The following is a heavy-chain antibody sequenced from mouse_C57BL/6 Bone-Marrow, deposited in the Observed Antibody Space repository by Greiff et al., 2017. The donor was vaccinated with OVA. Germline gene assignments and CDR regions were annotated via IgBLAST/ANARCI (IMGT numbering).Heavy chain of an antibody. Sequence: QVQLKESGAELVKPGASVKLSCKASGYTFTTYPIEWMKQNHGQSLAWIGNFHPYNDDTKYNEKFKGKATLTVEKSSSTVYLEISRLTSDDSAVYDCAREDSNYGGFAYWGQGTLVTVSA. V-gene: IGHV1-47*01. CDR2: FHPYNDDT. D-gene: IGHD2-5*01. J-gene: IGHJ3*01. CDR3: AREDSNYGGFAY. CDR1: GYTFTTYP.